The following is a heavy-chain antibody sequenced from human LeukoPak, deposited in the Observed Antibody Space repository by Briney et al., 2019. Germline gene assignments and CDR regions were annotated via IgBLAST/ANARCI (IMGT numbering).Heavy chain of an antibody. CDR2: IYTSGST. CDR1: GGSISSGSYY. CDR3: ARVPNFGGVIYYFDH. Sequence: SQTLSLTCTVSGGSISSGSYYWSWIRQPAGKGLEWIGRIYTSGSTNYNPSLKSRVTISVDTSKNQFSLKLSSVTAADTAAYYCARVPNFGGVIYYFDHWGQGTLVTVSS. V-gene: IGHV4-61*02. D-gene: IGHD3-16*01. J-gene: IGHJ4*02.